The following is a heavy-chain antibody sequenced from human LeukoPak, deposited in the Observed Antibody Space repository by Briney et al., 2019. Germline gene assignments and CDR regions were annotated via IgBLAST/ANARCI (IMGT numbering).Heavy chain of an antibody. CDR1: GYTFTSYY. CDR3: ATGLTIFGVVIIFGGPDY. Sequence: ASVKVSCKASGYTFTSYYMHWVRQAPGQGLEWMGIINPSGGSTSYAQKFQGRVTITADKSTSTAYMELSSLRSEDTAVYYCATGLTIFGVVIIFGGPDYWGQGTLVTVSS. CDR2: INPSGGST. J-gene: IGHJ4*02. D-gene: IGHD3-3*01. V-gene: IGHV1-46*01.